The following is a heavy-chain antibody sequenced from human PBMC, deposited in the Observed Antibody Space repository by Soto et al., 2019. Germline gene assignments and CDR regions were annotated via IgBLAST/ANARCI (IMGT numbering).Heavy chain of an antibody. J-gene: IGHJ5*02. CDR2: ISPYNGNT. CDR1: GYTFSNYG. Sequence: ASVKVSCKASGYTFSNYGITWVRQAPGQGLEWMGWISPYNGNTNYAQKLQGRVTMTTVTSTSTAYMELRSLRSDDTTVYYCGRGGVGYCSGGSCPHNWFDPWGQGSLVTVSS. V-gene: IGHV1-18*01. D-gene: IGHD2-15*01. CDR3: GRGGVGYCSGGSCPHNWFDP.